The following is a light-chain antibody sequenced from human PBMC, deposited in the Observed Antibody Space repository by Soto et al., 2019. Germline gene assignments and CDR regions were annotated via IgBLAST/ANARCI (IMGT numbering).Light chain of an antibody. CDR2: DAS. CDR1: QNINRW. CDR3: QQYDGY. V-gene: IGKV1-5*01. J-gene: IGKJ3*01. Sequence: DIQMTQSPSTLAASVGDRVTITCRASQNINRWLAWYQQKPGKAPKVLIYDASNLESWVPSRFSGSGSGTEFTLTITSLQPDDFATYYCQQYDGYFGPGTKVD.